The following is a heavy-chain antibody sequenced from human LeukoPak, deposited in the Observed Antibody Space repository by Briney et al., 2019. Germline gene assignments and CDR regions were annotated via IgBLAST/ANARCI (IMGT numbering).Heavy chain of an antibody. Sequence: SETLSLTCTVSGGSISSYYWSWIRQPPEKGLEWIGYIYYSGSTNYNPSLKSRVTISVDTSKNQFSLKLSSATAADTAVYYCARGGGYENFYYYYYGMDVWGQGTTVTVSS. D-gene: IGHD2-15*01. CDR3: ARGGGYENFYYYYYGMDV. CDR1: GGSISSYY. J-gene: IGHJ6*02. V-gene: IGHV4-59*01. CDR2: IYYSGST.